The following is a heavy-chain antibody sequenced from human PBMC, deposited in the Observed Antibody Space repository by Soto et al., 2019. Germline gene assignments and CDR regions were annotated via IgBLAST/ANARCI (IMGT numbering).Heavy chain of an antibody. CDR1: GFTFSSYS. V-gene: IGHV3-23*01. Sequence: GGSLRLSCAASGFTFSSYSMSWVRQAPGKGLEWVSGFRSGGDDGTTHYADSVKGRFTISRDNSKNTLFLQMDSLRAEDTAIYYCAKKVNSGPGSQYFDYWGQGTLVTVSS. D-gene: IGHD3-10*01. CDR3: AKKVNSGPGSQYFDY. J-gene: IGHJ4*02. CDR2: FRSGGDDGTT.